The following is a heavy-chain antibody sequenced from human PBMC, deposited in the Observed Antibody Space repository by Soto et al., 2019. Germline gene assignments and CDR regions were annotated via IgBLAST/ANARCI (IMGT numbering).Heavy chain of an antibody. V-gene: IGHV1-3*01. CDR3: ASTPTYSSGWGDYYNWFDP. CDR2: INAGNGNT. J-gene: IGHJ5*02. CDR1: GYTFTSYA. D-gene: IGHD6-25*01. Sequence: ASVKVSCKASGYTFTSYAMHWVRQAPGQRLEWMGWINAGNGNTKYSQKFQGRVTITRDTSASTAYMELSSLRSEDTAVYYCASTPTYSSGWGDYYNWFDPWGQGTLVTVSS.